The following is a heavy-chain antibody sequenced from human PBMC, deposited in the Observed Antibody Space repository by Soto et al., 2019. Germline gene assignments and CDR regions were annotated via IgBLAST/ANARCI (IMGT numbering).Heavy chain of an antibody. V-gene: IGHV1-69*06. CDR2: IIPIFGTA. CDR1: GGTFSSYA. CDR3: ARPSDYGDYDGYFDL. J-gene: IGHJ2*01. Sequence: QVQLVQSGAEVKKPGSSVKVSCKASGGTFSSYAISWVRQAPGQGLEWMGGIIPIFGTANYAQKFQGRVTITADKSTSTAYIELSSLRSEDTAVYYCARPSDYGDYDGYFDLWGRGTLVTVSS. D-gene: IGHD4-17*01.